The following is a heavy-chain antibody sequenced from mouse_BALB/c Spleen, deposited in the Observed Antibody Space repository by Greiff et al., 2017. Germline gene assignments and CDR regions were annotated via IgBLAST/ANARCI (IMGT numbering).Heavy chain of an antibody. CDR1: GFNIKDYY. V-gene: IGHV14-4*02. J-gene: IGHJ4*01. D-gene: IGHD2-14*01. CDR3: AREAYYRYGYAMDY. Sequence: VQLQQSGAELVRSGASVKLSCTASGFNIKDYYMHWVKQRPEQGLEWIGWIDPENGDTEYAPKFQGKATMTADTSSNTAYLQLSSLTSEDTAVYYCAREAYYRYGYAMDYWGQGTSVTVSS. CDR2: IDPENGDT.